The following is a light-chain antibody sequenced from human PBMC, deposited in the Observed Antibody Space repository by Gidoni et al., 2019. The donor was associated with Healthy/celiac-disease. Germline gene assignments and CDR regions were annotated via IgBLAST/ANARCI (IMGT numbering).Light chain of an antibody. J-gene: IGKJ4*01. Sequence: EIVLTQSPATLSLSPGERATLSCRASQSVSSYLAWYQQKPGQAPRLLIYDASRFSGSGSGTDFTLTISSLEPEDFAVYYCQQRRTFGGGTKVEIK. CDR2: DA. CDR1: QSVSSY. CDR3: QQRRT. V-gene: IGKV3-11*01.